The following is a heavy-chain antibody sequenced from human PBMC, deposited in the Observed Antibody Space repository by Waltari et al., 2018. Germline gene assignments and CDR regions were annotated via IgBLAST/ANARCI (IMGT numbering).Heavy chain of an antibody. CDR1: GDSITSNRFY. J-gene: IGHJ5*01. CDR3: VREVTKVELGRRLPHFFDS. Sequence: QVQLQESGPGLVKPSQTLSLTCHVSGDSITSNRFYCTWVRQPTGKGLEWIGRFHSSDYINNNPSLKSCVTISRDTAKKQFFLKLTSVTAADTAFYYCVREVTKVELGRRLPHFFDSWGQGTLVTVSS. CDR2: FHSSDYI. V-gene: IGHV4-61*02. D-gene: IGHD7-27*01.